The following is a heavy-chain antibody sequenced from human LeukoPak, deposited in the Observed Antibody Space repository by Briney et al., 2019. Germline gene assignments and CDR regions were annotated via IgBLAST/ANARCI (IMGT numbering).Heavy chain of an antibody. CDR2: ISYDGSDK. CDR3: ARDLNSEGYFDY. D-gene: IGHD2/OR15-2a*01. CDR1: GFTFSSYA. V-gene: IGHV3-30*04. Sequence: GGSLRLSYAASGFTFSSYAMHWVRQAPGKGLEWVAVISYDGSDKYYADSVKGRFTISRDNSKNTLYLQMNSLRAEDTAVYYCARDLNSEGYFDYWGQGTLVTVSS. J-gene: IGHJ4*02.